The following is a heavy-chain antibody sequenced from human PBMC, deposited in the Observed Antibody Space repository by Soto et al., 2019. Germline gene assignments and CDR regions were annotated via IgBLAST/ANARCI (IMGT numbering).Heavy chain of an antibody. Sequence: QVQLVESGGGLVKPGGSLRLSCAASGFTFSDYSMSWIRQAPGKGLEWVSYISSSSSYTNYADSVKGRFTISRDNAKNSLYLQMNSLRAEDTAVYYCARDQRVNAMFRGVGGSYYGMDVWGQGTTVTVSS. CDR1: GFTFSDYS. CDR2: ISSSSSYT. D-gene: IGHD3-10*01. V-gene: IGHV3-11*06. CDR3: ARDQRVNAMFRGVGGSYYGMDV. J-gene: IGHJ6*02.